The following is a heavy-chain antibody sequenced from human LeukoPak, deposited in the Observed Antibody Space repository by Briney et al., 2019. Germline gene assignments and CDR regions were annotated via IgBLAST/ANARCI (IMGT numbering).Heavy chain of an antibody. CDR3: AKGRGYCTGGSCYSDY. V-gene: IGHV3-23*01. D-gene: IGHD2-15*01. CDR2: VSGSDGST. J-gene: IGHJ4*02. Sequence: GGSLRLSCTASGFTFSNYAMSWVRQAPGKGLEWVSTVSGSDGSTYYADSVKGRFTISRDNSKNTLYLQMNSLRVEDTAIYYCAKGRGYCTGGSCYSDYWGQGTLVTVSS. CDR1: GFTFSNYA.